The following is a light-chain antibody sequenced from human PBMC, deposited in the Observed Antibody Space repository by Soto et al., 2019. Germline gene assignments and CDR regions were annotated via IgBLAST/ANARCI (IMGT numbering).Light chain of an antibody. Sequence: QSVLTQPPSVSGAPGQRVTISCTGSSSNIGTGYDVHWYQQLPGTAPKLLIYGNINRPSGVPDRFSGSKSATSASLAITGLQAEDEADYYCQSYDSSLSGVVFGGGTKLTVL. V-gene: IGLV1-40*01. J-gene: IGLJ2*01. CDR3: QSYDSSLSGVV. CDR2: GNI. CDR1: SSNIGTGYD.